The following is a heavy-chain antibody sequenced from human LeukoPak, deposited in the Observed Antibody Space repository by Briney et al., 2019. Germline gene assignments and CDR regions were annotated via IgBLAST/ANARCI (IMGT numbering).Heavy chain of an antibody. D-gene: IGHD3-22*01. CDR3: AGDLGPETSGYLERSYMDV. V-gene: IGHV1-69*06. J-gene: IGHJ6*03. CDR1: GGTFSSYG. Sequence: SVNVSCKASGGTFSSYGISWVRQAPGQGLEWIGRIITFFGATTYARKFQGRVTMSADKSTNTTYMELKNLRYDDTAEYFCAGDLGPETSGYLERSYMDVWGKGTTVTVSS. CDR2: IITFFGAT.